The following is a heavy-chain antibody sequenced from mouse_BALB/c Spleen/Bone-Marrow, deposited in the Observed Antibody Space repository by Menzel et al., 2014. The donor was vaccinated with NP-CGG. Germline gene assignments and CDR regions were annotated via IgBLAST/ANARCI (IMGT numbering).Heavy chain of an antibody. J-gene: IGHJ3*01. Sequence: EVKLVESGGGLVKPGGSLKLSCAVSGFTFSDCYMYWVRQTPETRLEWVATISDGGSYTYYSDSVKGRFTISRDNAKNNLYLQMNSLRSEDTSMYFCSRAYGYDAWFAYWGQGTLVTVSA. CDR3: SRAYGYDAWFAY. V-gene: IGHV5-4*02. CDR2: ISDGGSYT. CDR1: GFTFSDCY. D-gene: IGHD2-2*01.